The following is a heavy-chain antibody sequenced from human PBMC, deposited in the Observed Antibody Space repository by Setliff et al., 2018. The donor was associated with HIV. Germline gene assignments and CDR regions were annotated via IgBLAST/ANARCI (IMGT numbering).Heavy chain of an antibody. CDR3: ARRNVEMATIYGYGDAFDI. CDR2: IYHSGST. J-gene: IGHJ3*02. D-gene: IGHD5-12*01. Sequence: SETLSLTCAVYGGSFSGHYWSWIRQPPGKGLEWIGEIYHSGSTNYNPSLKSRVTISVDTSKNQFSLQLSSVTAADTAMYYCARRNVEMATIYGYGDAFDIWGQGTMVTVSS. V-gene: IGHV4-34*01. CDR1: GGSFSGHY.